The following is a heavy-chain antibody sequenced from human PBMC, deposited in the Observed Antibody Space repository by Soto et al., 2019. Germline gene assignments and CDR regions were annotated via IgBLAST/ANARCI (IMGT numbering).Heavy chain of an antibody. Sequence: EVQLVETGGGLVQPGGSLRLSCAASGFTFSDHYMDWVRQAPGKGLEWVGRTRNKANGYTTEYAASVKGRFTISRDDSKNSLYLKMDSLKTDDTAIYYCTRVATRSGDYGSDSWGQGTLVSVSS. CDR1: GFTFSDHY. CDR3: TRVATRSGDYGSDS. V-gene: IGHV3-72*01. CDR2: TRNKANGYTT. J-gene: IGHJ4*02. D-gene: IGHD4-17*01.